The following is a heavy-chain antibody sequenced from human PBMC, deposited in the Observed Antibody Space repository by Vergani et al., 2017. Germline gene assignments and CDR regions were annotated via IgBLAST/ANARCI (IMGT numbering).Heavy chain of an antibody. CDR3: ARLYGRDSSGSKYFDY. J-gene: IGHJ4*02. D-gene: IGHD3-22*01. Sequence: EVQLVQSGAEVKKPGESLTISCQISGYSFTNYWIGWVRQMPGKGLECMGIIHPADSDTRYSPSFQGQVTISVDKSISTAYLQRSSLRASDSAMYYCARLYGRDSSGSKYFDYWGQGTLVTVSS. CDR1: GYSFTNYW. CDR2: IHPADSDT. V-gene: IGHV5-51*01.